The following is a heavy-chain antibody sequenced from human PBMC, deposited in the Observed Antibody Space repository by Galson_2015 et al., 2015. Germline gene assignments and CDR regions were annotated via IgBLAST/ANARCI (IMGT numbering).Heavy chain of an antibody. D-gene: IGHD6-13*01. CDR1: GAPVSSATYY. CDR3: ARQYSSNWHIPEYFQH. V-gene: IGHV4-39*01. Sequence: ETLSLTCTVSGAPVSSATYYWGWVRQPPGRGLEWIGNIYYSGTTYYNPSLKSRVTLSVDTSRNHFSLKLASMTAADTAVYYCARQYSSNWHIPEYFQHWGQGTLVTVSS. CDR2: IYYSGTT. J-gene: IGHJ1*01.